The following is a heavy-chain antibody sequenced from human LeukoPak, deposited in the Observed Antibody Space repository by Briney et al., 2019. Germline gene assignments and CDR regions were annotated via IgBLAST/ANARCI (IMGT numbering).Heavy chain of an antibody. CDR3: ARDKIVGATHFDS. CDR2: ISSSSSYV. D-gene: IGHD1-26*01. Sequence: GGSLRLSCAASGFTFSSYSMNWVRQAPGKGVEWVSSISSSSSYVYYADSVKGRFTISRDNAKNSLHLEMNSLRAEDTAVYYCARDKIVGATHFDSWGQGTLVTVSS. J-gene: IGHJ4*02. V-gene: IGHV3-21*01. CDR1: GFTFSSYS.